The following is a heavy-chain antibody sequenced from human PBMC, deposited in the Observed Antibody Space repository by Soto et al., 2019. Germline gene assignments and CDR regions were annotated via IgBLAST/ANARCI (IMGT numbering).Heavy chain of an antibody. D-gene: IGHD3-22*01. J-gene: IGHJ4*02. CDR2: IDPSDSYT. V-gene: IGHV5-10-1*01. CDR3: ARQTDPRYYYDSSGYYSSDFDY. Sequence: GESLKISCKGSGYSFTSYWISWVRQMPGKGLEWMGRIDPSDSYTNYSPSFQGHVTISADKSISTAYLQWSSLKASDTAMYYCARQTDPRYYYDSSGYYSSDFDYWGQGTLVTVSS. CDR1: GYSFTSYW.